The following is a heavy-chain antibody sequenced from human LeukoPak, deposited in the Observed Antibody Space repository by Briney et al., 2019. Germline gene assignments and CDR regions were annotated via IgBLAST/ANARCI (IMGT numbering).Heavy chain of an antibody. CDR1: GFTFSSYG. CDR2: IRYDGSNK. J-gene: IGHJ5*02. V-gene: IGHV3-30*02. D-gene: IGHD3-10*01. CDR3: SKDLTSDFGGDLDP. Sequence: PGGSLRLSCAASGFTFSSYGMHWVRQAPGKGLEWVAFIRYDGSNKYYADSVKGRFTISRVNSKSTVYLQMNSLRVEDAAVYYCSKDLTSDFGGDLDPWGQGTLVTVSS.